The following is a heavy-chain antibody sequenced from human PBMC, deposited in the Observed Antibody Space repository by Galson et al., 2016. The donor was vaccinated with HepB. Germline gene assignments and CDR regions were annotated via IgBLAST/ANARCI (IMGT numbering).Heavy chain of an antibody. CDR2: IYYSGNT. J-gene: IGHJ5*02. CDR3: ARPNYYDSSGYYTWGWFDP. CDR1: VGSISNRNY. D-gene: IGHD3-22*01. Sequence: SETLSLTCTVSVGSISNRNYWGWIRQPPGKGLEWIGNIYYSGNTYYNPSLKSRVTISVDMSKNHFSLKLSSVTAADTAVYYCARPNYYDSSGYYTWGWFDPWGQGTLVTVSS. V-gene: IGHV4-39*02.